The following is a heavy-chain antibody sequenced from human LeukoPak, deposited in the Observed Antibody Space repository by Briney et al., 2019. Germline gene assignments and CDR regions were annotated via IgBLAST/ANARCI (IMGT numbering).Heavy chain of an antibody. CDR2: IKQDGSEK. Sequence: PGGSLRLSCAASGFTFSSYWMSWVRQAPGKGLEWVANIKQDGSEKYYVDSVKGRFTISRDNAKNSLYLQMNSLRAEDTALYYCARRSLNVYYYVDVWGKGTTVTVSS. V-gene: IGHV3-7*03. J-gene: IGHJ6*03. CDR1: GFTFSSYW. CDR3: ARRSLNVYYYVDV.